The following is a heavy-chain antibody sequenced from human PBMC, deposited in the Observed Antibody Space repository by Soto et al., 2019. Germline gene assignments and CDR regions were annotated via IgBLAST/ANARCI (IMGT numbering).Heavy chain of an antibody. CDR3: TRHTVDY. V-gene: IGHV3-73*01. Sequence: GGSLRLSCAASGFCFSDSAMHWVRQASGKGLEWVGRTRSKAHSYATAFAASVKGRFTISRDDSKNTVYLQMNSLKTEDTAVYYCTRHTVDYWGQGTLVTVS. CDR1: GFCFSDSA. CDR2: TRSKAHSYAT. J-gene: IGHJ4*02. D-gene: IGHD4-4*01.